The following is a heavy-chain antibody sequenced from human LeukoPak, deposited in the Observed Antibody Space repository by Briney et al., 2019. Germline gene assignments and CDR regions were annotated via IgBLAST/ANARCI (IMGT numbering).Heavy chain of an antibody. Sequence: PGGSLRLSCAASGFTFSSYEMNWVRQAPGKGLEWVSYISSSGSTIYYADSVKGRFTISRDNAKNSLYLQMNSLRAEDTAVYYCARDKVRGVIIYYFDYWGQGTLVTVSS. CDR1: GFTFSSYE. CDR3: ARDKVRGVIIYYFDY. V-gene: IGHV3-48*03. D-gene: IGHD3-10*01. J-gene: IGHJ4*02. CDR2: ISSSGSTI.